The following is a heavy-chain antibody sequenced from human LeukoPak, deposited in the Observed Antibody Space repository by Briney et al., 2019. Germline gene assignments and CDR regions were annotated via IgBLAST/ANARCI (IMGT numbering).Heavy chain of an antibody. V-gene: IGHV3-30*03. CDR3: AHSSSWYLDY. CDR2: ISYDGSNK. Sequence: PGGTLRLSCAVSGFTFSSYGMHWVRQAPGKGLEWVAVISYDGSNKYYADSVKRRFTISRENSKNTLYLQMNSLRAEDTAVYYCAHSSSWYLDYWGQGTLVTVSS. CDR1: GFTFSSYG. D-gene: IGHD6-13*01. J-gene: IGHJ4*02.